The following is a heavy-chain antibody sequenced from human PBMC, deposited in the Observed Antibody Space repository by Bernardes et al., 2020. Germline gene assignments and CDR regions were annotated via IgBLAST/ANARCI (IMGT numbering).Heavy chain of an antibody. D-gene: IGHD3-16*02. J-gene: IGHJ6*02. CDR2: INHSGST. V-gene: IGHV4-34*01. CDR3: ARVHRSNYDYIWGSYRHYYYYGMDV. CDR1: GGSFSGYY. Sequence: SETLSLTCAVYGGSFSGYYWSWIRQPPGKGLEWIGEINHSGSTNYNPSLKSRVTISVDTSKNQFSLKLSSVTAADTAVYYCARVHRSNYDYIWGSYRHYYYYGMDVWGQGTTVTVSS.